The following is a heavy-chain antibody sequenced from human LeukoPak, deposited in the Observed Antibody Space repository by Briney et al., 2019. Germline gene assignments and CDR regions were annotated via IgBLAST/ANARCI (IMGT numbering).Heavy chain of an antibody. V-gene: IGHV3-23*01. D-gene: IGHD3-10*01. CDR2: ISGSGGST. CDR3: AKGKYGSGSYYYYMDV. Sequence: PGGSLRLSCAASGFTFSSYGMSWVRQAPGKGLEWVSAISGSGGSTYYADSVKGRFTISRDNSKNTLYLQMNSLRAEDTAVYYCAKGKYGSGSYYYYMDVRGKGTTVTISS. CDR1: GFTFSSYG. J-gene: IGHJ6*03.